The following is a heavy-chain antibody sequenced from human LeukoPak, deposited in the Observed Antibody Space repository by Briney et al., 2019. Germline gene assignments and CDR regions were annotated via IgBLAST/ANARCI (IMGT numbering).Heavy chain of an antibody. V-gene: IGHV1-3*01. CDR3: ARDHYGSGSYYGDAFDI. J-gene: IGHJ3*02. D-gene: IGHD3-10*01. Sequence: AASVKVSCKASGYTFTSYAMHWVRQAPGQRLEWMGWINAGNGNTKYSQKFRGRVTITRDTSASTAYMELSSLRSEDTAVYYCARDHYGSGSYYGDAFDIRGQGTMVTVSS. CDR2: INAGNGNT. CDR1: GYTFTSYA.